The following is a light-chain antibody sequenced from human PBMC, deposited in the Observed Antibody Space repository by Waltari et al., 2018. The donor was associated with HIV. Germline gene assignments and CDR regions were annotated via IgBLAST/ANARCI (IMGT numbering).Light chain of an antibody. CDR1: PATIGPTF. CDR2: RDN. CDR3: AVLDDTLGGGV. Sequence: QSVLTQPPSASGTPGQKVTISCSGGPATIGPTFVFWFHQFPGTAPKLLIYRDNLRHSGVPARFSGSKSGTSASLTISGLRSDDEAHYFCAVLDDTLGGGVFGGGTKLTVL. J-gene: IGLJ2*01. V-gene: IGLV1-47*01.